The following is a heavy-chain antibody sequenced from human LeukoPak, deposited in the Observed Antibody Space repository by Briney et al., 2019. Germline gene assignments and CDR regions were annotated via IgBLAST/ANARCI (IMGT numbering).Heavy chain of an antibody. V-gene: IGHV3-7*01. CDR3: ATDKGWRTSGYYLYYFEY. J-gene: IGHJ4*02. CDR1: GFIFTNYF. D-gene: IGHD3-3*01. CDR2: IKHDGSEK. Sequence: GGSLRLSCAASGFIFTNYFMSWVRQAPGKGLEWLASIKHDGSEKYYVDSVRGRFTISRDNTMNSLYLQMSSLRAEDTAVYYCATDKGWRTSGYYLYYFEYWGQGTLVTYSS.